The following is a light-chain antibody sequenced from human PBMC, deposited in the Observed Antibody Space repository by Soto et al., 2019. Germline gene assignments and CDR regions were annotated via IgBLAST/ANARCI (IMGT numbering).Light chain of an antibody. J-gene: IGLJ1*01. Sequence: QSALTQPRSVSGSPGQSLTISCTGTRSDVGGYNYVSWYQQHPGKAPKVMIYDVSERPSGVPDRFSGSKSGNTASLTISGLQAEDEADYYCCSYAGSPRYVFGTGTKLTVL. CDR2: DVS. CDR1: RSDVGGYNY. CDR3: CSYAGSPRYV. V-gene: IGLV2-11*01.